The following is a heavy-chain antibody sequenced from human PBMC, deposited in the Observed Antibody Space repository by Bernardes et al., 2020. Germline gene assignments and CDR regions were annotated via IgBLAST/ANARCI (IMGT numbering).Heavy chain of an antibody. J-gene: IGHJ5*02. CDR2: MNPNSGNT. Sequence: ASVKVSCKASGYTFTSYDINWVRQATGQGLEWMGWMNPNSGNTGYAQKFQGRVTMTRNTSISTAYMELSSLRSEDTAVYYCARGILDYGDGGGWFDPWGQGTLVTVSS. CDR3: ARGILDYGDGGGWFDP. D-gene: IGHD4-17*01. CDR1: GYTFTSYD. V-gene: IGHV1-8*01.